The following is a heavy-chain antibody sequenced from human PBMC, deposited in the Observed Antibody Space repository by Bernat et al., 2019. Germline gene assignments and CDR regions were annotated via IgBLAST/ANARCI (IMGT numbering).Heavy chain of an antibody. CDR1: GFTFSSYG. V-gene: IGHV3-33*01. Sequence: QVQLVESGGGVVQPGRSLRLSCAASGFTFSSYGMHWVRQAPGKGLEWVAVIWYDGSNKYYADSVKGRFTISRDNSKNTLYLQMNSLRAEDTAVYYCASFYYYDSSGYYYDAFDIWGQGTMVTVSS. CDR3: ASFYYYDSSGYYYDAFDI. J-gene: IGHJ3*02. D-gene: IGHD3-22*01. CDR2: IWYDGSNK.